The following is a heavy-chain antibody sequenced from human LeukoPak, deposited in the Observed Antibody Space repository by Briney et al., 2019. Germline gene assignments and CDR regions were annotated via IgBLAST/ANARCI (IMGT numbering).Heavy chain of an antibody. Sequence: SETLSLTCTVSGGSISSYYWSWIRQPPGKGLEWIGCIYYSGSTNYNPSFKSRVTISVDTSKNQFSLKLSSVTAADTAVYYCARAKYGGNSGGDAFDVWGQGTKVTVSS. D-gene: IGHD4-23*01. CDR2: IYYSGST. V-gene: IGHV4-59*01. CDR1: GGSISSYY. CDR3: ARAKYGGNSGGDAFDV. J-gene: IGHJ3*01.